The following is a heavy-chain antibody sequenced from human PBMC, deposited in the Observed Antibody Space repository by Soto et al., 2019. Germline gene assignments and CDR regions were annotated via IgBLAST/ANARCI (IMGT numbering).Heavy chain of an antibody. V-gene: IGHV3-11*06. J-gene: IGHJ6*02. CDR3: AREGYCSSTTCHYGMDV. D-gene: IGHD2-2*01. CDR2: ISSSNNYI. CDR1: GFTFSDYY. Sequence: QVQLVESGGGLVKPGGSLRLSCAASGFTFSDYYMSWIRQATGKGLEWVTFISSSNNYIQYADSVKGRFTVSRDNAKNSLFLQMNSLRAEDTAVYYCAREGYCSSTTCHYGMDVWGQGTTVTVSS.